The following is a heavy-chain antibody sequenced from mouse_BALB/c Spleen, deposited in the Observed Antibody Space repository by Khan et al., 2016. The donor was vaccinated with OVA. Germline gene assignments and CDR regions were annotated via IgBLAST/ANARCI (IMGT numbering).Heavy chain of an antibody. J-gene: IGHJ1*01. D-gene: IGHD1-1*02. CDR1: GYTFTNYG. V-gene: IGHV9-3-1*01. CDR2: INTYTGEP. Sequence: IQLVQSGPELKKPGETAKISCKASGYTFTNYGMNWVKQAPGKGLKWMGWINTYTGEPTYADDFKGRFAFSLETSASTAYLQINNLKNEDTATYFCASGGYWYFNVWGAGTTVTVSS. CDR3: ASGGYWYFNV.